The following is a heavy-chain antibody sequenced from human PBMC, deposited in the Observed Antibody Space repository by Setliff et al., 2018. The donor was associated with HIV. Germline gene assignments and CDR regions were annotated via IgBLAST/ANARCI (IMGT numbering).Heavy chain of an antibody. CDR2: MNPNSGNT. D-gene: IGHD3-22*01. CDR3: ARARRDSYDRGRRNHYYIDV. V-gene: IGHV1-8*02. CDR1: GYTLSSYD. Sequence: ASVKVSCKASGYTLSSYDINWVRQATGQGLEWMGWMNPNSGNTGYAQKFQGRVTMTRDTSISTAYMELNNLKFEDTAVYYCARARRDSYDRGRRNHYYIDVWGKGTTVTSP. J-gene: IGHJ6*03.